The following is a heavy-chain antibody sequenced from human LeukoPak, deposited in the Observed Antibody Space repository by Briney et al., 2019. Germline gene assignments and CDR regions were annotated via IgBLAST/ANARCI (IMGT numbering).Heavy chain of an antibody. Sequence: GASVKVSCKVSGYSLSELSMHWVRQAPGKGLEWMGGFDPEDGKTINAQKFQGRLTMTEDTSTDTAYMELSSLRSEDTAVYYCARGSGSHGRDWFDPWGQGTLVTVSS. CDR2: FDPEDGKT. CDR3: ARGSGSHGRDWFDP. D-gene: IGHD1-26*01. J-gene: IGHJ5*02. CDR1: GYSLSELS. V-gene: IGHV1-24*01.